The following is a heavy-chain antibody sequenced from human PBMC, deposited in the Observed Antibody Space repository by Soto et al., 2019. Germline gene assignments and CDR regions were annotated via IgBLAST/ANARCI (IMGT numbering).Heavy chain of an antibody. CDR1: GYTFTGYY. Sequence: GASVKVSCKASGYTFTGYYMHCVRQAPGQVLEWMGWINPNSGGTNYAQKFQGRVTMTRDTSISTAYMELSRLRSDDTAVYYCASPVGDNWNDVGYYGMDVWGQGTTVTVSS. V-gene: IGHV1-2*02. D-gene: IGHD1-1*01. CDR2: INPNSGGT. J-gene: IGHJ6*02. CDR3: ASPVGDNWNDVGYYGMDV.